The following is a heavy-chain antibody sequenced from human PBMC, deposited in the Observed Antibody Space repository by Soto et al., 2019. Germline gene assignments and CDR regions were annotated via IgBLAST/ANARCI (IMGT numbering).Heavy chain of an antibody. Sequence: QVPLVQSGAEVKKPGASVRVSCKVSGFALTDLSMHWVRQAPGKGLEWMGSFDPKDGETIYAQKFQGRVTMTEDTSTNTAYMELSSLISEDTAVYYCTIIYTGWATFDYWGQGMLVTVSS. CDR2: FDPKDGET. V-gene: IGHV1-24*01. J-gene: IGHJ4*02. CDR1: GFALTDLS. CDR3: TIIYTGWATFDY. D-gene: IGHD5-12*01.